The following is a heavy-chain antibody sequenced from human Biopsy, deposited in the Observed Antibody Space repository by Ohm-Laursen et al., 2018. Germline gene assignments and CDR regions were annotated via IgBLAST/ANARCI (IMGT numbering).Heavy chain of an antibody. CDR1: GGDINNYY. Sequence: SETLSFTCNVSGGDINNYYWSWIRQPAGKGLEWIGRIYPGGSTNYNPYLKSRVTMSEDTSKKQLSLRLRSVTAADTAMYYCASVVLGPTNDAFDLWGQGTMVGVSS. CDR2: IYPGGST. CDR3: ASVVLGPTNDAFDL. V-gene: IGHV4-4*07. D-gene: IGHD3-22*01. J-gene: IGHJ3*01.